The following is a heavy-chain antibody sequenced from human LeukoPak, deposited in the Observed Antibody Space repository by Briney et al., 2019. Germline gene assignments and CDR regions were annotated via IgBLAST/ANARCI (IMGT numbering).Heavy chain of an antibody. Sequence: GGSLRLSCAASGFTFSDYYMSWIRQAPGKGLEWVSYISSGGSTIYYADSVKGRFTISRDNAKESLYLQMNSLRVEDTAVYYCATGRGYSGYDLHAFDIWGQGTMVTVSS. CDR3: ATGRGYSGYDLHAFDI. CDR1: GFTFSDYY. CDR2: ISSGGSTI. D-gene: IGHD5-12*01. V-gene: IGHV3-11*01. J-gene: IGHJ3*02.